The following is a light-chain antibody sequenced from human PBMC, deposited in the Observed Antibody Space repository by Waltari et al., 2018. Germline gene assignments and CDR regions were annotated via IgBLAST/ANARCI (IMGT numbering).Light chain of an antibody. CDR1: QSVSSN. Sequence: DIVMTQSPDTLSVSPRERATLSCRASQSVSSNLAWYQQKPGQAPRLLIYGASTRATGIPARFSGSGSGTEFTLTISSLQSEDFAVYYCQQYNTWPRTFGQGAKVEIK. CDR2: GAS. V-gene: IGKV3-15*01. CDR3: QQYNTWPRT. J-gene: IGKJ1*01.